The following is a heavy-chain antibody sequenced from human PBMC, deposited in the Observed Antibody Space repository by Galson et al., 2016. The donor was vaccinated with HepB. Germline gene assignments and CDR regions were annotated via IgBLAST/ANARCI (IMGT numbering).Heavy chain of an antibody. CDR3: ASNHLLYCREGNCYHGDFDY. J-gene: IGHJ4*02. V-gene: IGHV4-30-4*01. Sequence: TLSLTCTVSGGSITSGEYYWSWIRQPPGRGLEWIGYISHSGTTYYNPSLKSRLTISLDTSKNQFSLRLNSVTAADTAVYFCASNHLLYCREGNCYHGDFDYWGQGTLVTVSS. D-gene: IGHD2-15*01. CDR2: ISHSGTT. CDR1: GGSITSGEYY.